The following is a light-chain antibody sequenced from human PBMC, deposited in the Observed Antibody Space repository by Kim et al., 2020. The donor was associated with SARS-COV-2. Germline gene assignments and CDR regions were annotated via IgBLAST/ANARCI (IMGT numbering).Light chain of an antibody. V-gene: IGKV1-12*01. Sequence: DIQVTQSPPSVSASVGDRVTITCRTSQNIASWLAWYQQKPGQAPKVLIHAASTLQDGVPSRFSGSGSGTDFTLTISSLQPEDFATYYCQQARTYPYTFGQGTKLEI. CDR1: QNIASW. J-gene: IGKJ2*01. CDR2: AAS. CDR3: QQARTYPYT.